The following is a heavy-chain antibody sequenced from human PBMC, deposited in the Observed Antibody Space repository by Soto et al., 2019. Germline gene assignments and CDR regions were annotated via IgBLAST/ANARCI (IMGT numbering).Heavy chain of an antibody. J-gene: IGHJ3*02. V-gene: IGHV3-15*01. Sequence: GGSLRLSCAASGFTFSNAWMSWVRQAPGKGLEWVGRIKSKTDGGTTDYAAPVKGRFTISRDDSKNTLYLQMNSLKTEVTAVYYCTLYYDFWSGYYAFDIWGQGTMVTVSS. CDR1: GFTFSNAW. CDR3: TLYYDFWSGYYAFDI. D-gene: IGHD3-3*01. CDR2: IKSKTDGGTT.